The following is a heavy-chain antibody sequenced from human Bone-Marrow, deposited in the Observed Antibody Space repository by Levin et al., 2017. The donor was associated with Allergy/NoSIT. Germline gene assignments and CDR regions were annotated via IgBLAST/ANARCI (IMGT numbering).Heavy chain of an antibody. D-gene: IGHD3-22*01. J-gene: IGHJ4*02. CDR3: AKEWYYDSSGTIDY. V-gene: IGHV3-30*18. Sequence: GGSLRLSCAASGFTFSSYGMHWVRQAPGKGLEWVAVISYDGTTKSYADSVKGRFTISRDNSKNTLYLQINSLRAEDTAVYFCAKEWYYDSSGTIDYWGQGTLVTVSS. CDR2: ISYDGTTK. CDR1: GFTFSSYG.